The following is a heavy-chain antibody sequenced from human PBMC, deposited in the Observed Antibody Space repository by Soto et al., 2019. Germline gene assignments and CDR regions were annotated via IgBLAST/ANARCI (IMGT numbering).Heavy chain of an antibody. J-gene: IGHJ6*02. V-gene: IGHV3-33*01. CDR2: VWYDGTRK. D-gene: IGHD6-19*01. Sequence: QVQLVESGGRVVQPGRSLRVSCGASGFTFSSYGIHWVREAPGKGLEWVAVVWYDGTRKHYADSVKGRFTISRDDPKNTVYLQMNSLRPEDTAVYYCARSLAVAGMFFYYGLDVWGQGTTVTVSS. CDR1: GFTFSSYG. CDR3: ARSLAVAGMFFYYGLDV.